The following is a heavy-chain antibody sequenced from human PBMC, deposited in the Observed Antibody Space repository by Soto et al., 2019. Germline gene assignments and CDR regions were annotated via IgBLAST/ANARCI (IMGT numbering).Heavy chain of an antibody. CDR3: AKDDCLICNVRRHPIDIDV. D-gene: IGHD3-9*01. V-gene: IGHV3-23*01. CDR2: VTRGGSA. J-gene: IGHJ6*04. Sequence: PGGSLRLSCAASGFTFSSYAMSWVRQAPGKGLEWVSGVTRGGSAYYADSVKGRFTISRDNSKNTVFLQMNSLRAEDTAIYYCAKDDCLICNVRRHPIDIDVCG. CDR1: GFTFSSYA.